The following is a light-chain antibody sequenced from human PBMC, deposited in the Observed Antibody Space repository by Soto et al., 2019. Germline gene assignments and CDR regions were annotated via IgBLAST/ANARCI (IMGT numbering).Light chain of an antibody. Sequence: EIVLTQSPGTLSLSPRERATLSCRASQSGSSSYLAWYQQKPGQAPRLLIYGAASRATGIPDRFSGSGSGTDFTLTISTLEPEDFAVYFCQQYGSSPWTFGQGTKVEIK. V-gene: IGKV3-20*01. CDR2: GAA. J-gene: IGKJ1*01. CDR3: QQYGSSPWT. CDR1: QSGSSSY.